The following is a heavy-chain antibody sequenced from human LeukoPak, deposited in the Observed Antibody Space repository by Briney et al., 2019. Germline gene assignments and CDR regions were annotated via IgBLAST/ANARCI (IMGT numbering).Heavy chain of an antibody. D-gene: IGHD4-17*01. CDR3: AKGYGDYVFYYMDV. J-gene: IGHJ6*03. V-gene: IGHV3-23*01. Sequence: GGSLRLSCAASGFTFSSYAMTWVRQAPGKGLEWVSGISGSGGSTYYADSVKGRFSISRDSSKNTLYLQMNTLRAEDTAVYYCAKGYGDYVFYYMDVWGKGTTVTVSS. CDR2: ISGSGGST. CDR1: GFTFSSYA.